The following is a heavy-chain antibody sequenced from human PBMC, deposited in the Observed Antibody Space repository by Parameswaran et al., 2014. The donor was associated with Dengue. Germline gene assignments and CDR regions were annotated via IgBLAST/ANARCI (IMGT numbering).Heavy chain of an antibody. J-gene: IGHJ6*02. Sequence: QAGSRLKISCAASGFTFSSYAMSWVRQAPGKGLEWVSAISGSGGSTYYADSVKGRFTISRDNPKNTLYLQMNSPRAEDTAVYYCATLFYSSSWTPYYYYGMDVWGQGTTVTVSS. D-gene: IGHD6-13*01. CDR1: GFTFSSYA. CDR2: ISGSGGST. V-gene: IGHV3-23*01. CDR3: ATLFYSSSWTPYYYYGMDV.